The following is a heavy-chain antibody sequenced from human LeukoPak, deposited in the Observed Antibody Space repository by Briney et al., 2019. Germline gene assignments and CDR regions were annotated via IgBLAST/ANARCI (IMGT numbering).Heavy chain of an antibody. CDR3: ARGTCISSSCYAGDYGMDV. V-gene: IGHV4-59*08. CDR1: GGSISGGSITSYY. Sequence: SETLSLTCTVSGGSISGGSITSYYWSWIRQPPGKGLEWIGYIHYSEYTNYNPSLKSRVTISLDTSKNQFSLKLTSVTAADTAVYYCARGTCISSSCYAGDYGMDVWGQGTPVTVSS. J-gene: IGHJ6*02. D-gene: IGHD2-2*01. CDR2: IHYSEYT.